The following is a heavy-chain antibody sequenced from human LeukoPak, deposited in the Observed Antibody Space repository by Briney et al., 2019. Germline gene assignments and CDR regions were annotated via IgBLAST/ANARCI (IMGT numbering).Heavy chain of an antibody. Sequence: NASETLSLTCAVYGGSFSGYYWSWIRQPPGKGLEWIGEINHSGSTNYNPSLKSRVTISVDTSKNQFSLKLSSVTAADTAVYYCARASGRRTYYDSSGYYHGSFDYWGQGTLVTVSS. CDR2: INHSGST. D-gene: IGHD3-22*01. V-gene: IGHV4-34*01. CDR1: GGSFSGYY. J-gene: IGHJ4*02. CDR3: ARASGRRTYYDSSGYYHGSFDY.